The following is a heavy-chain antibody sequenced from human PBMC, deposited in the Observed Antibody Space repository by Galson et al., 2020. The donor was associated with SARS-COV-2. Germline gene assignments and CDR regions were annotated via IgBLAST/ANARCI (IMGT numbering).Heavy chain of an antibody. D-gene: IGHD2-15*01. J-gene: IGHJ4*02. CDR3: VRDDGIAPYDY. CDR2: IYYDGST. CDR1: GFSVSSKY. V-gene: IGHV3-53*05. Sequence: GESLKISCAASGFSVSSKYMSWVRQAPGKGLEWVSVIYYDGSTNYADSVRGRFTISRDTSKNAVYHQMNTLRPEDTAVYYCVRDDGIAPYDYWGQGTLVTVAS.